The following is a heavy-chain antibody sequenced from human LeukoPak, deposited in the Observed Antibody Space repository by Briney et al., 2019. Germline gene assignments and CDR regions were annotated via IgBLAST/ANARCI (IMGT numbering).Heavy chain of an antibody. CDR2: ISGSGAST. CDR3: AKDRWTTLPAYFDY. V-gene: IGHV3-23*01. D-gene: IGHD2-15*01. J-gene: IGHJ4*02. CDR1: GFTFSSYA. Sequence: PGGSLRLSRAASGFTFSSYAMSWVRQAPGKGLEWVSTISGSGASTYYANSVKGRFTISRDTSKNTLSLQMNSLRAEDTAVYYCAKDRWTTLPAYFDYWGQGTLVTVSS.